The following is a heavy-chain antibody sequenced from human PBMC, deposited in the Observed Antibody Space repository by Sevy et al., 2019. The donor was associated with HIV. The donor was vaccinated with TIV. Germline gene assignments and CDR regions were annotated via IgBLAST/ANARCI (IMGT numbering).Heavy chain of an antibody. CDR3: IRSRLLGYTAMVPDY. Sequence: GGSLRLSCTTSGLTLGDYAMSWVRQAPGKGLEWVGLMRSKAFAGTTEYAASVKGRFTISTDDSKASAHLQMNSLRTEDTGVYYCIRSRLLGYTAMVPDYWGQGTLVTVSS. V-gene: IGHV3-49*04. J-gene: IGHJ4*02. D-gene: IGHD5-18*01. CDR1: GLTLGDYA. CDR2: MRSKAFAGTT.